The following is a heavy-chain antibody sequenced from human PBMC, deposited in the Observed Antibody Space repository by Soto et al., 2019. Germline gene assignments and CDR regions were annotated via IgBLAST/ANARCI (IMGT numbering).Heavy chain of an antibody. CDR2: INHSGST. J-gene: IGHJ4*02. CDR3: ARGRSRSGGSCWVY. V-gene: IGHV4-34*01. D-gene: IGHD2-15*01. Sequence: QVQLQQWGAGLLKPSETLSLTCAVYGGSFSGYYWSWIRQPPGKGLEWIGEINHSGSTNYNPSLKRRVTISVDTSKNQFSLKLSSVTAADTAVYYCARGRSRSGGSCWVYWGQGTLVTVSS. CDR1: GGSFSGYY.